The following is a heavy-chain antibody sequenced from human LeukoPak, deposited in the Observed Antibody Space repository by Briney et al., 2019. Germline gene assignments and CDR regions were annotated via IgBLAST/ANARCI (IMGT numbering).Heavy chain of an antibody. Sequence: PGGSLRLSCAASGFTFSNYWIHWVRQAPGKGLAWVSRINSDGSSTSYADSVKGRFTISRDSAKNTLYLQMNSLRAEDTAVYYCARAKEMATINALGYWGQGTLVTVSS. V-gene: IGHV3-74*01. CDR2: INSDGSST. CDR3: ARAKEMATINALGY. J-gene: IGHJ4*02. CDR1: GFTFSNYW. D-gene: IGHD5-24*01.